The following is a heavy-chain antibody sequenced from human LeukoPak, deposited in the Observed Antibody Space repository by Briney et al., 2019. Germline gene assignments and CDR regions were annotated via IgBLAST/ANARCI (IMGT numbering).Heavy chain of an antibody. D-gene: IGHD3-22*01. CDR1: GGSISSGDYY. CDR2: IYYSGST. V-gene: IGHV4-30-4*01. CDR3: ARGYYYDSSGHDY. J-gene: IGHJ4*02. Sequence: SETLSLACTVSGGSISSGDYYWSWIRQPPGKGLEWIGYIYYSGSTYYNPSLKSRVTISVDTSKNQFSLKLSSVTAADTAVYYCARGYYYDSSGHDYWGQGTLVTVSS.